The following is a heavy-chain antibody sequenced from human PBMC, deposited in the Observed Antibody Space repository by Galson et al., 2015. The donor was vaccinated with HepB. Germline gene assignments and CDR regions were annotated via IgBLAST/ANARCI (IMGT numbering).Heavy chain of an antibody. CDR2: IIPIFGTA. V-gene: IGHV1-69*13. CDR1: GYTFTSYG. CDR3: ARDYDYIWGSYRYTGWFDP. D-gene: IGHD3-16*02. J-gene: IGHJ5*02. Sequence: SVKVSCKASGYTFTSYGISWVRQAPGQGLEWMGGIIPIFGTANYAQKFQGRVTITADESTSTAYMELSSLRSEDTAVYYCARDYDYIWGSYRYTGWFDPWGQGTLVTVSS.